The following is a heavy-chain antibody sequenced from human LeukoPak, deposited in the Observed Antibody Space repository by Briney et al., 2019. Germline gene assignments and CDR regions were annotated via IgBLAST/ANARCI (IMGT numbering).Heavy chain of an antibody. CDR1: VVTLKIYP. V-gene: IGHV3-30*04. Sequence: GGSLRLSCAASVVTLKIYPMHWVRQAPGKGLEWLSVISHDGSDKNNADSVKGRFIISRDNSKNTIYLQLNSLSPEDTAIYYCAREGVQTTVDAFDIWGLGTMVIVSS. CDR2: ISHDGSDK. J-gene: IGHJ3*02. CDR3: AREGVQTTVDAFDI. D-gene: IGHD4-17*01.